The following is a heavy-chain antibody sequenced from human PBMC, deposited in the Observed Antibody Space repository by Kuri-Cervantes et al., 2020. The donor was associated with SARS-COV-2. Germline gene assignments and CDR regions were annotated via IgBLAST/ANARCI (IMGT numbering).Heavy chain of an antibody. D-gene: IGHD5-12*01. CDR2: INPNSGGT. CDR3: ARDRVATRYGMDV. J-gene: IGHJ6*02. CDR1: GYTFTGYY. Sequence: ASVKVSCKASGYTFTGYYMHWVRQAPGQGLEWMGWINPNSGGTNYAQKFQGRVTMTRDTSTSTAYMELRSLRSDDTAVYYCARDRVATRYGMDVWGQGTTVTVSS. V-gene: IGHV1-2*02.